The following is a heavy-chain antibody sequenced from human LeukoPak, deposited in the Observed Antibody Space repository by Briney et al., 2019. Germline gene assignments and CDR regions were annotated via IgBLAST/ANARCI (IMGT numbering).Heavy chain of an antibody. J-gene: IGHJ4*02. CDR3: ARGGQQYYYDSSGYYYLLY. V-gene: IGHV1-3*01. CDR2: INAGNGNT. Sequence: ASVKVSCKASGYTFTSYAMHWVRQAPGQRLEWMGWINAGNGNTKYSQKFQGRVTITRDTSASTAYMELSSLRSEDTAVYYCARGGQQYYYDSSGYYYLLYWGQGTLVTVSS. CDR1: GYTFTSYA. D-gene: IGHD3-22*01.